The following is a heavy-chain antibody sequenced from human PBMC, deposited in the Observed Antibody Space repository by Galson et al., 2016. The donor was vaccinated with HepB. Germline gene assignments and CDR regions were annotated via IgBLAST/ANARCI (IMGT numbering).Heavy chain of an antibody. CDR1: RFTFSTFD. CDR3: AKFPFEDD. V-gene: IGHV3-23*01. D-gene: IGHD3-9*01. J-gene: IGHJ4*02. Sequence: SLRLSCAASRFTFSTFDMTWVRQAPGKGLEWVSTIRPSGDGTYYADSVRGRFTIARDNSKSTLYLQMNNLRAEDTAVYYCAKFPFEDDWGQGTLVTVSS. CDR2: IRPSGDGT.